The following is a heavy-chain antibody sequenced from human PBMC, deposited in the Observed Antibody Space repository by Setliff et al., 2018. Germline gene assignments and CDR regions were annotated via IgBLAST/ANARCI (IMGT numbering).Heavy chain of an antibody. J-gene: IGHJ4*02. Sequence: SENLSLTCTVSGGSISSGDYYWCWIRQPPGKGLEWIGYIYSSGSTYYNPSLKSRVSISVDTSKNQFSLKLSSVTAADTAVYYCARESRYYYDKLGTLDYWGQGTLVTVS. CDR2: IYSSGST. CDR3: ARESRYYYDKLGTLDY. V-gene: IGHV4-30-4*08. CDR1: GGSISSGDYY. D-gene: IGHD3-22*01.